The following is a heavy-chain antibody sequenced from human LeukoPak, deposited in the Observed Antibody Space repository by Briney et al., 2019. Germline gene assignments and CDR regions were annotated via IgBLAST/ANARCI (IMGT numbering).Heavy chain of an antibody. Sequence: SETLSLTCAVYGGSFSGYYWSWIRQPPGKGLEWIGEINHSGSTNYNPSLTSRVTISVDTSKNQFSLKLSSVTAADTAVYYCARLRARVYYFDYWGQGTLVTVSS. CDR2: INHSGST. J-gene: IGHJ4*02. D-gene: IGHD6-6*01. V-gene: IGHV4-34*01. CDR1: GGSFSGYY. CDR3: ARLRARVYYFDY.